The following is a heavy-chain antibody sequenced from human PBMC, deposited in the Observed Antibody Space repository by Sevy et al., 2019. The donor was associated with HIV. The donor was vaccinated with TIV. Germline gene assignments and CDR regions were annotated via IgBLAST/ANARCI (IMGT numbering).Heavy chain of an antibody. V-gene: IGHV3-49*03. J-gene: IGHJ4*02. D-gene: IGHD5-12*01. CDR3: TRGLATADTPEYYFDY. CDR2: ITRNSYEAYGGTT. Sequence: GGSLRLSCTTSGFTCDDYAMSWFRQAPGKGLEWVAFITRNSYEAYGGTTDYAASVKGRFNISRDDSKSVAYRQMNSLKTEDKAVYYCTRGLATADTPEYYFDYWGQGTLVTVSS. CDR1: GFTCDDYA.